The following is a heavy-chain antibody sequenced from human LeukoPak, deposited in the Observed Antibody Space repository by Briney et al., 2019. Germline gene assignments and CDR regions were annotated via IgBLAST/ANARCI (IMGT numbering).Heavy chain of an antibody. V-gene: IGHV4-59*12. CDR3: ARGAVVRGVIAGMDV. D-gene: IGHD3-10*01. J-gene: IGHJ6*02. Sequence: SETLSLTCTVSGGSISSYYWSWIRQPPGKGLEWIGYIYYSGSTNYNPSLKSRVTISVDTSKTQFSLKLSSVTAADTAVYYCARGAVVRGVIAGMDVWGQGTTVTVSS. CDR2: IYYSGST. CDR1: GGSISSYY.